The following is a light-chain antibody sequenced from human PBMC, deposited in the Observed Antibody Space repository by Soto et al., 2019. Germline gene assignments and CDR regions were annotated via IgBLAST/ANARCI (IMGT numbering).Light chain of an antibody. Sequence: EIVLPQSPGTLSLSPGERATLSCRASQSVSSSYLDWYQQKPGQAPRRLIYGASSSATGIPDRFSGSGSWTDFNLTISTPEPNDVAVDDGQQNGSSPSTSGQGTKVEIK. CDR3: QQNGSSPST. J-gene: IGKJ1*01. CDR1: QSVSSSY. V-gene: IGKV3-20*01. CDR2: GAS.